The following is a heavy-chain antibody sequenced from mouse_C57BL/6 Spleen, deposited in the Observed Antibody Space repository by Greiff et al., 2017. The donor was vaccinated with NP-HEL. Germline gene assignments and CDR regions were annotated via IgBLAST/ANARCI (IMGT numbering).Heavy chain of an antibody. CDR1: YFAFMASA. CDR3: ARGNYGSSYSFAY. Sequence: QVQLQQSGAELVRPGSSVKLSRKDSYFAFMASAMHWVKQRPGHGLEWIGSFTMYSDATEYSENFKGKATLTANTSSSTAYMELSSLTSEDSAVYYCARGNYGSSYSFAYWGQGTLVTVSA. V-gene: IGHV1-49*01. CDR2: FTMYSDAT. D-gene: IGHD1-1*01. J-gene: IGHJ3*01.